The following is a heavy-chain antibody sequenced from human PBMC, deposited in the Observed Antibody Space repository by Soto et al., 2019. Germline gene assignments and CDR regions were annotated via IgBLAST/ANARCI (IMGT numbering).Heavy chain of an antibody. V-gene: IGHV4-34*01. CDR3: ATGPLYCSSTSCYFDY. CDR2: INHSGST. CDR1: GGSFSGYY. Sequence: SETLSLTCAVYGGSFSGYYWSWIRQPPGKGLEWIGEINHSGSTNYNPSLKSRVTISVDTSKNQFSLKLSSLTAADTAVYYCATGPLYCSSTSCYFDYRGQGTLVTVSS. J-gene: IGHJ4*02. D-gene: IGHD2-2*01.